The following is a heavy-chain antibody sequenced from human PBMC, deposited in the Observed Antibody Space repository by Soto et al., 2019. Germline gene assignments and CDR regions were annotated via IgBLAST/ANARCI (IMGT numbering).Heavy chain of an antibody. Sequence: EVQLLESGGGLVQPGGSLRLSCAASGFTFSSYALNWVRQAPGKGLDWVSGISGHDGSTYYADSVKGRFTISRDNSKNALYLQMNSLRAEDTAIYYCAKVHLYGTSAYYFDYWGQGTLVTVSS. D-gene: IGHD2-8*01. CDR3: AKVHLYGTSAYYFDY. V-gene: IGHV3-23*01. CDR2: ISGHDGST. J-gene: IGHJ4*02. CDR1: GFTFSSYA.